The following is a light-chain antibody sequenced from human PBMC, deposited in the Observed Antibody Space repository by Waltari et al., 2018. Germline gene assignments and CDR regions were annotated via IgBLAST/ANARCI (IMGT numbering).Light chain of an antibody. CDR1: QSVLYNSNDKNY. Sequence: DIVMTQSPDSLAVSLGERATHNCKSSQSVLYNSNDKNYLAWYQKKPGQPPRLLIYWASTRESGVPERFSGSGSGTDFTLTISSLQAEDVAVYYCQQYYRIPRTFGQGTTVDIK. J-gene: IGKJ1*01. CDR3: QQYYRIPRT. V-gene: IGKV4-1*01. CDR2: WAS.